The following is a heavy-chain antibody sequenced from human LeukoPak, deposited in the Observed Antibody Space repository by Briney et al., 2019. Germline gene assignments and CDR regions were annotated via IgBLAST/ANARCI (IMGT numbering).Heavy chain of an antibody. J-gene: IGHJ4*02. CDR3: ARGNSGFSDY. D-gene: IGHD6-19*01. CDR2: IYYSGST. CDR1: GGSISSSSYY. Sequence: SETLSLTCTVSGGSISSSSYYWGWIHQPTGKGLEWIGTIYYSGSTYYNPSLKSRVTISVDTSKNQFSLNLSSVTAADTAVYYCARGNSGFSDYWGQGTLVTVSS. V-gene: IGHV4-39*01.